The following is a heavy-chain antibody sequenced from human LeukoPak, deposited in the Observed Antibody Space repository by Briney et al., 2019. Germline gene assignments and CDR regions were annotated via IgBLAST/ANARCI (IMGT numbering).Heavy chain of an antibody. Sequence: GGSLRLSRAASGFTFSTYWMSWVRQAPGKGLEWVANIKEDGSEKYYVDSVKGRFTISRDNAKNSLYLQMNSLRGEDTAVYYCARDSTGVGDYWGQGTLVTVSS. V-gene: IGHV3-7*05. J-gene: IGHJ4*02. CDR2: IKEDGSEK. D-gene: IGHD7-27*01. CDR3: ARDSTGVGDY. CDR1: GFTFSTYW.